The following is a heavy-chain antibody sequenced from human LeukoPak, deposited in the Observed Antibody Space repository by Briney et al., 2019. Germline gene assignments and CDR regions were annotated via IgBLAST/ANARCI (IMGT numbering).Heavy chain of an antibody. CDR3: ARVKQNYFDY. CDR1: GGSISSYY. CDR2: IYYSGST. Sequence: PSETLSLTCTVSGGSISSYYWSWIRQPPGKGLEWTGYIYYSGSTNYNPSLKSRVTISVDTSKNQFSLKLSSVTAADTAVYYCARVKQNYFDYWGQGTLVTVSS. V-gene: IGHV4-59*01. J-gene: IGHJ4*02.